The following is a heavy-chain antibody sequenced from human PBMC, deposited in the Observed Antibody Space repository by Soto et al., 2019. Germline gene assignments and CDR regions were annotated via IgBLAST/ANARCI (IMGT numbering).Heavy chain of an antibody. J-gene: IGHJ4*02. CDR2: IHHTGRT. V-gene: IGHV4-31*03. D-gene: IGHD6-6*01. CDR3: ARTDAYNSSFFDS. CDR1: GDSVNSAY. Sequence: QVQLQEMGPGLVRPSQTLTITCTVSGDSVNSAYWSWIRQLPGKGLEWMGNIHHTGRTFYNPSLKSRVAISIDTSKPPFSLKMRSITAADTAVYYCARTDAYNSSFFDSWGQVTVVTVSS.